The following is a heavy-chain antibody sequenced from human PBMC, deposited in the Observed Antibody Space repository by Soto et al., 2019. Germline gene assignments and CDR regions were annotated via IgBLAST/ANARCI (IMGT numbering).Heavy chain of an antibody. CDR3: ARGSTVTTPNFDY. J-gene: IGHJ4*02. CDR2: IIPILGIA. D-gene: IGHD4-17*01. V-gene: IGHV1-69*02. Sequence: SVKVSCKASGGTFSSYTISWVRQAPGQGLEWMGRIIPILGIANYAQKFQGRVTITADKSTSTAYMELSSLRSEDTAVYYCARGSTVTTPNFDYWGQGTLVTVSS. CDR1: GGTFSSYT.